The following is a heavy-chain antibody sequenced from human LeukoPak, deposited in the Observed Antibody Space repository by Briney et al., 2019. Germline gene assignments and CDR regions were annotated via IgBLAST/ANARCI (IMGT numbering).Heavy chain of an antibody. J-gene: IGHJ5*02. Sequence: SETLSLTCTVSGGSISSYYWGWIRQPPGKGLEWIGYIYSSGSTNYNPSLKSRVTLSVDTSKNQFSLKLSSVTAADTAVYYCAKATNNKIDPWGQGTLVTVSS. CDR1: GGSISSYY. CDR2: IYSSGST. D-gene: IGHD1/OR15-1a*01. CDR3: AKATNNKIDP. V-gene: IGHV4-59*01.